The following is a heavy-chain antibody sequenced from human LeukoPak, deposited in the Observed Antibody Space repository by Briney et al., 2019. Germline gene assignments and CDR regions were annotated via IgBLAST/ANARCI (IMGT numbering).Heavy chain of an antibody. J-gene: IGHJ4*02. D-gene: IGHD6-6*01. CDR1: GGSISSYY. V-gene: IGHV4-59*01. CDR3: ARSDSSSLPSDY. Sequence: SETLSLTCTVSGGSISSYYWTWIRQPPGKGLEWIGYIYYSGITNYNPSLKRRVTISVDTSKNQFSLKLTSVTAADTAMYYCARSDSSSLPSDYWGQGTLVTVSS. CDR2: IYYSGIT.